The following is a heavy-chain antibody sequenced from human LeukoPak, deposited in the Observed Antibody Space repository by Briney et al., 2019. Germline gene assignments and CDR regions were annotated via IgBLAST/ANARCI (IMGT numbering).Heavy chain of an antibody. CDR2: INPSGGST. CDR3: AAYMGDVFDI. Sequence: ASVKVTCKSSGYTFTIYYMHWVRQAPGQGLEWMGIINPSGGSTSYAQKFQGRVTLTRDTSTSTVYMELSSLRSEDTAVYYCAAYMGDVFDIWGQGTMVTVSS. D-gene: IGHD1-14*01. J-gene: IGHJ3*02. CDR1: GYTFTIYY. V-gene: IGHV1-46*01.